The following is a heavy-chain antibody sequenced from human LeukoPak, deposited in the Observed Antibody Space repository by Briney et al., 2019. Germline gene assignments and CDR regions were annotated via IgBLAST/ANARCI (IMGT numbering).Heavy chain of an antibody. CDR2: ISYDGSNK. J-gene: IGHJ6*02. V-gene: IGHV3-30*04. CDR3: ARDRLGSSGYSYYYYGMDV. D-gene: IGHD3-22*01. Sequence: TGGSLRLSCAASGFTFSSYAMHWVRQAPGKGLEWVAVISYDGSNKYYADSVKGRFTISRDNSKNTLYLQMNSLRAEDTAVYYCARDRLGSSGYSYYYYGMDVLGQGTTVTVSS. CDR1: GFTFSSYA.